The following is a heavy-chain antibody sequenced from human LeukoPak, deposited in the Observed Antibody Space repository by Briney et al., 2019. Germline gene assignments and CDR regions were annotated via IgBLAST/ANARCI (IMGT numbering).Heavy chain of an antibody. Sequence: ASVKVSCKASGYTFTSYGISWVRQAPGQGLEWMGWITTYTGNTNYAQKFQGRVTMTTDTSTNTAYMELRSLKSDDTAVYYCARDSGGSYFFYWGQGTLVTVSS. CDR3: ARDSGGSYFFY. V-gene: IGHV1-18*01. CDR2: ITTYTGNT. J-gene: IGHJ4*02. D-gene: IGHD4-23*01. CDR1: GYTFTSYG.